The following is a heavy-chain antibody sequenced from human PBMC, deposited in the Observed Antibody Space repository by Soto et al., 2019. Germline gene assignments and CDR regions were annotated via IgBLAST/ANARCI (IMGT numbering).Heavy chain of an antibody. D-gene: IGHD1-26*01. CDR1: GFTFSDHY. CDR3: GRRGTSGSVGLDY. CDR2: IRNRANSYTT. Sequence: EAQLVESGGGLVQPGGSLRLSCAVSGFTFSDHYMDWVRQAPGKGLEWVGRIRNRANSYTTEYAASVKGRFTISRDASKNSLYLQMNSLKTEDTAMYYCGRRGTSGSVGLDYWGQGTLVTVSS. V-gene: IGHV3-72*01. J-gene: IGHJ4*02.